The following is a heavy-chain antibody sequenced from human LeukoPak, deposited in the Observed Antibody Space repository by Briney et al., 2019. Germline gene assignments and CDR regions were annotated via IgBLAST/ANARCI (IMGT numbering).Heavy chain of an antibody. CDR2: IYHSGST. CDR3: ARVGAMVRGVIFWEFDY. V-gene: IGHV4-4*02. Sequence: SGTLSLTCAVSGGSLSSSNWWSWVRQPPGKGLEWIGEIYHSGSTNYNPSLKSRVTISVDKSKNQFSLKLSSVTAADTAVYYCARVGAMVRGVIFWEFDYWGQGTLVTVSS. J-gene: IGHJ4*02. D-gene: IGHD3-10*01. CDR1: GGSLSSSNW.